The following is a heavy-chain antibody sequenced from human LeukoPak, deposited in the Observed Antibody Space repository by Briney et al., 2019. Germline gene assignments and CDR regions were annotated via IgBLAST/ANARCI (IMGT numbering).Heavy chain of an antibody. CDR2: ISGSGGGT. CDR3: AKDRRFLEWLSTNWFDP. CDR1: GFTFSSYA. D-gene: IGHD3-3*01. J-gene: IGHJ5*02. Sequence: TGGSLRLSCAASGFTFSSYAMSWVRQAPGKGLEWVSAISGSGGGTYYADSVKGRFTISRDNSKNTLYLQMNSLRAEDTAVYYCAKDRRFLEWLSTNWFDPWGQGTLVTVSS. V-gene: IGHV3-23*01.